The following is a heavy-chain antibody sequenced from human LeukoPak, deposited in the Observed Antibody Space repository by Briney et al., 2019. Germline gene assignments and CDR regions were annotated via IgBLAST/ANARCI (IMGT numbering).Heavy chain of an antibody. CDR3: ARGTPSSSGWLYYGMDV. CDR1: GFTFSSYW. CDR2: IKQDGSEK. J-gene: IGHJ6*02. D-gene: IGHD6-19*01. Sequence: QPGGSLRLSCAASGFTFSSYWMSWVRQAPGKGLEWVANIKQDGSEKYYVDSVKGRFTISRDNAKNSLYLQMNSLRAEDTAVYYCARGTPSSSGWLYYGMDVWGQGTTVTVSS. V-gene: IGHV3-7*01.